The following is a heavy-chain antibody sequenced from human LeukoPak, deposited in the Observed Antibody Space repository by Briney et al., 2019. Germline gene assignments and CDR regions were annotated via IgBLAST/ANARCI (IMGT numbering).Heavy chain of an antibody. V-gene: IGHV3-30*02. J-gene: IGHJ4*02. Sequence: GGSLRLSCAASGFTFSSYGMHWVRQAPGKGLEWVAFIRYDGSNKYYADSVKGRFTISRDNSKNTLYLQMNSLRAEDTAVYYCASTTVTNKPTDYWGQGTLVTVSS. D-gene: IGHD4-17*01. CDR2: IRYDGSNK. CDR3: ASTTVTNKPTDY. CDR1: GFTFSSYG.